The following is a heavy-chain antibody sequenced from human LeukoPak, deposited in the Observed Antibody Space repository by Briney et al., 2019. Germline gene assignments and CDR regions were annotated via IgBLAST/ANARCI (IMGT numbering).Heavy chain of an antibody. CDR2: MYNSGNT. V-gene: IGHV4-61*02. CDR1: GGSISSDTCY. D-gene: IGHD2-21*01. CDR3: VRERTMVGGADI. J-gene: IGHJ3*02. Sequence: SETLSLTCTVSGGSISSDTCYWSWIRQPAGKGLEWIGRMYNSGNTNYNPSLKSRVSISVDTSNNQFSLRLSSVTASDTAVYYCVRERTMVGGADIWGQGTKVTVSS.